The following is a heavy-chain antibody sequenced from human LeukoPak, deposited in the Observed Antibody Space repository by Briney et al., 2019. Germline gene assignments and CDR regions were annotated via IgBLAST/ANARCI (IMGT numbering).Heavy chain of an antibody. J-gene: IGHJ5*02. CDR2: IYYSGST. CDR1: GGSINNYY. V-gene: IGHV4-59*01. Sequence: SETLSLTCSVSGGSINNYYWSWIRQSPGKGLEWIGYIYYSGSTKYNPSLKSRVSVSVDTSKNQFSLKLSSVTAADTAVYYCATYYYDSSGYYAFRSWGQGTLVTISS. CDR3: ATYYYDSSGYYAFRS. D-gene: IGHD3-22*01.